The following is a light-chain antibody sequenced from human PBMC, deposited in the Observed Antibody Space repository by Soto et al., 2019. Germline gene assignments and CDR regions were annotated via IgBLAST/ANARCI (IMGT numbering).Light chain of an antibody. CDR1: QSVSSY. J-gene: IGKJ1*01. V-gene: IGKV3-11*01. CDR2: DAF. CDR3: QQRSNWPWT. Sequence: EIVLTQSPATLSLSPGERATLSCRASQSVSSYLAWYQQKPGQAPRLLIYDAFNRATGIPARFSGSGSGTGFTLTISSLEPEDFAVYYCQQRSNWPWTFGQGTKVEIK.